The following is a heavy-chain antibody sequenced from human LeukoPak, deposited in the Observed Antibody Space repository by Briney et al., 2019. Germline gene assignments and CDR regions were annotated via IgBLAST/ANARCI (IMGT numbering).Heavy chain of an antibody. CDR3: ARTTSLTASGYDY. J-gene: IGHJ4*02. Sequence: ASVKVSCKTSGYTFTTYHINWVRQATGQGLEWLRWMNPYSGDRGYAQKFQGRLSITSDTSISTAYMELSSLRSDDTAVYFCARTTSLTASGYDYWGQGTLVTVSS. D-gene: IGHD4-17*01. CDR1: GYTFTTYH. V-gene: IGHV1-8*03. CDR2: MNPYSGDR.